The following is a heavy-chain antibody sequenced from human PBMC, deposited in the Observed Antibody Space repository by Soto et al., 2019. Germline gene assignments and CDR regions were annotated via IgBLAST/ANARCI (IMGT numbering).Heavy chain of an antibody. V-gene: IGHV4-31*03. CDR1: GGSISSGGYY. Sequence: QVQLQESGPGLVKPSQTLSLTCTVSGGSISSGGYYWSWIRQHPGKGLEWIGYIYYSGSTYYNPSLKSRVTISVDTSKNQFSLKLSSVTAADTAVYYCARDLIAAAGKKGSSRGMDVWGQGTTVTVSS. CDR3: ARDLIAAAGKKGSSRGMDV. D-gene: IGHD6-13*01. J-gene: IGHJ6*02. CDR2: IYYSGST.